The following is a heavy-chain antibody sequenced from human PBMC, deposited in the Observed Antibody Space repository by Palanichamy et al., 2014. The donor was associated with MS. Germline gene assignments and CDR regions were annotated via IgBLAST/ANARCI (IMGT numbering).Heavy chain of an antibody. J-gene: IGHJ3*02. V-gene: IGHV4-30-4*01. CDR1: GGAISSADYC. CDR2: IYCSGSA. CDR3: ARQADPSGSRSGFEI. Sequence: QVRLQESGPGLVKPSQTLSLTCTVSGGAISSADYCWSWVRQPPGKGLEWIGYIYCSGSAHYNPSLRSRLTFSEDTSKNEFSLRLSSVTAADTAVYYCARQADPSGSRSGFEIWGQGTMVTVSS. D-gene: IGHD3-22*01.